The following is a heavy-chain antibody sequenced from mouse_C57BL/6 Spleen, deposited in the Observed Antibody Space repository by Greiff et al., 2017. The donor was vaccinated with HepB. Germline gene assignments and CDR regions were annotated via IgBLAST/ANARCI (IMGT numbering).Heavy chain of an antibody. J-gene: IGHJ2*01. CDR2: ISSGGSYT. D-gene: IGHD2-4*01. Sequence: EVKLMESGGDLVKPGGSLKLSCAASGFTFSSYGMSWVRQTPDKRLEWVATISSGGSYTYYPDSVKGRFTISRDNAKNTLYLQMSSLKSEDTAMYYCARRGYDYDGFDYWGQGTTLTVSS. CDR3: ARRGYDYDGFDY. V-gene: IGHV5-6*02. CDR1: GFTFSSYG.